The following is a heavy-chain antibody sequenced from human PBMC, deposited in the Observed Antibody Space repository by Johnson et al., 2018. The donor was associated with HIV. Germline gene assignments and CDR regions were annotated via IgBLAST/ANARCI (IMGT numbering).Heavy chain of an antibody. J-gene: IGHJ3*02. CDR1: GFTFSSYD. CDR3: ARGLGPADAFDI. CDR2: IGTAGDT. D-gene: IGHD2-2*01. Sequence: VQLLESGGGLVQPGGSLRLSCAASGFTFSSYDMHWVRQATGKGLESVSAIGTAGDTSSPASVKCRFTISRENAKNSLYLQMNSLRAGDTAVYYCARGLGPADAFDIWGQGTMVTVSS. V-gene: IGHV3-13*01.